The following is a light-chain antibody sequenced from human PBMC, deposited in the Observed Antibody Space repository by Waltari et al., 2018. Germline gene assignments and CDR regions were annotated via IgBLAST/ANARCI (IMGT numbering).Light chain of an antibody. CDR2: AAS. CDR3: QQYHNTPFT. Sequence: DIQMTQSPPSLSASVGDRVTITCRSSQGISNSLAWFKQKAGKAPPLLLYAASRLESGAPSRFSGSGSGTDYTLTISSLQPEDFATYYCQQYHNTPFTFGPGTKVDIK. CDR1: QGISNS. V-gene: IGKV1-NL1*01. J-gene: IGKJ3*01.